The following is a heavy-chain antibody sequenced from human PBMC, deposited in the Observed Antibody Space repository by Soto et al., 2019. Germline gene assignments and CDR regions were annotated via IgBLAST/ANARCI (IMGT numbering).Heavy chain of an antibody. V-gene: IGHV3-74*01. J-gene: IGHJ4*02. D-gene: IGHD3-22*01. CDR1: GFPFSIYW. CDR3: ARGNRYYDGSGYTDY. Sequence: GGSLRLSCAASGFPFSIYWMHWVRQVPGKGLLWVSRINNDGTNRNYADSVKGRFTISRDNAKNTLYLQMNSLRDEDTAVYYSARGNRYYDGSGYTDYWGLGTLVTVSS. CDR2: INNDGTNR.